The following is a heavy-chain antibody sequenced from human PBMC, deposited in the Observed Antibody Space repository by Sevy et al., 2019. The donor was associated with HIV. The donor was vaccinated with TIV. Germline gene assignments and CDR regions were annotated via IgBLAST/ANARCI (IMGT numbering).Heavy chain of an antibody. J-gene: IGHJ4*01. D-gene: IGHD6-6*01. CDR3: ARPTPRIAPSSAAFFDS. CDR2: INGLGGST. CDR1: GFTFSSFA. Sequence: GGSLRLSCAASGFASGFTFSSFAMSWVRQLPGKGLEWVSTINGLGGSTYYADSVKGRFTLSRDNSNNALFLQMESLTPEDTAVYYCARPTPRIAPSSAAFFDSWGHGTLVTVSS. V-gene: IGHV3-23*01.